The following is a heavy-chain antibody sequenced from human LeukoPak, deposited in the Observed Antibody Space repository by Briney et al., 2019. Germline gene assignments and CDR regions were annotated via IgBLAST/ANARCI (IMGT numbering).Heavy chain of an antibody. CDR2: VRSKAYGETA. CDR1: GFTFGDYA. Sequence: GRSLRLSCTASGFTFGDYAMSWIRQAPGKGLEWVGFVRSKAYGETADYAASVKGRFTISRDDSKAIAYLQMNSLKTEDTAVYHCTRDRGAYNLYDYWGQGTLVTVSS. J-gene: IGHJ4*02. V-gene: IGHV3-49*03. D-gene: IGHD1-1*01. CDR3: TRDRGAYNLYDY.